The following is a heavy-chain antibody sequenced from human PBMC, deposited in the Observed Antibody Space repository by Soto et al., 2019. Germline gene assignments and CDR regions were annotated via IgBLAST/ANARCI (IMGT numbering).Heavy chain of an antibody. Sequence: EVQLVESGGGLVKPGGYLTLSCAASGFTFSNAWINWVRQAPGKGLAWVGRGKSKTPGGTTDFAASVKGRFAISRDDSISMAFMRMNSLIFEDTAVYYCTTASYITVTPVRLDYWGHGTLVTVSS. J-gene: IGHJ4*01. D-gene: IGHD4-4*01. CDR1: GFTFSNAW. CDR2: GKSKTPGGTT. CDR3: TTASYITVTPVRLDY. V-gene: IGHV3-15*07.